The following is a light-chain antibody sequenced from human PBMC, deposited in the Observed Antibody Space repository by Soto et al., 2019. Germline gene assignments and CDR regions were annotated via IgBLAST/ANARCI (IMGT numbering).Light chain of an antibody. J-gene: IGKJ2*01. CDR3: QQYHNLPPMYT. CDR2: DAS. CDR1: QDISNY. Sequence: DIQMTQSPSSLSASIGDRVIITCQASQDISNYLNWYQQKPGKAPKLLIYDASNLEIGVPSRFSGSGSGTDFTFTISSLQTEDIATYYCQQYHNLPPMYTFGQGTKVDIK. V-gene: IGKV1-33*01.